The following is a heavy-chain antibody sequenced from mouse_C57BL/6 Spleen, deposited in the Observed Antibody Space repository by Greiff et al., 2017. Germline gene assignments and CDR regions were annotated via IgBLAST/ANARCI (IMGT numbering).Heavy chain of an antibody. V-gene: IGHV1-42*01. D-gene: IGHD2-1*01. J-gene: IGHJ2*01. CDR3: ARIYYGNYFDY. CDR1: GYSFTGYY. CDR2: INPSTGGT. Sequence: EVQLVESGPELVKPGASVKISCKASGYSFTGYYMNWVKQSPEKSLEWIGEINPSTGGTTYNQKFKAKATLTVDKSSSTAYMQLKSLTSEDSAVYYCARIYYGNYFDYWGQGTTLTVSS.